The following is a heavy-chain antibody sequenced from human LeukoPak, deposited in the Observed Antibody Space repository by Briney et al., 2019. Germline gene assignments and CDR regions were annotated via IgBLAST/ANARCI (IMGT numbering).Heavy chain of an antibody. D-gene: IGHD2-2*01. J-gene: IGHJ5*02. V-gene: IGHV4-61*01. CDR1: GGSVSSGLHY. Sequence: PSETLSLTCTVSGGSVSSGLHYWNWIRQPPGKGLEWVGYIYYRGSTDYNPPLKSRVTMSVDPSKSQFSLKLRSVTAADTAVYYCARDSHFCSGISCDLGWFDPWGQGTLVTVSS. CDR2: IYYRGST. CDR3: ARDSHFCSGISCDLGWFDP.